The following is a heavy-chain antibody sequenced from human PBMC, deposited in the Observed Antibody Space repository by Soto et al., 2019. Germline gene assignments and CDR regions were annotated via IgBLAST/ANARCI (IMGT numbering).Heavy chain of an antibody. Sequence: GGSLRLSCAASGFTFSLYWMSWVRQAPGKGLEWVANINQDGGEKNYVDSIKGRFTISRDNAKNSLYLLMDSLRVEDTAVYYCARAGLRARDAFDIWGQGTMVTVSS. CDR1: GFTFSLYW. V-gene: IGHV3-7*03. CDR3: ARAGLRARDAFDI. D-gene: IGHD6-6*01. CDR2: INQDGGEK. J-gene: IGHJ3*02.